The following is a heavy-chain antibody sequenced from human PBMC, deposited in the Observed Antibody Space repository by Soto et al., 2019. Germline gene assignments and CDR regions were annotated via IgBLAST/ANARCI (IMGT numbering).Heavy chain of an antibody. CDR1: GYTFTSYD. J-gene: IGHJ5*02. Sequence: VASVKVSCKASGYTFTSYDINWVRQATGQGLEWMGWMNPNSGNTGYAQKFQGRVTMTRNTSISTAYMELSSLRSEDTAVYYCARNSGYDYISPNNWFDPWGQGTLVTVSS. CDR2: MNPNSGNT. D-gene: IGHD5-12*01. CDR3: ARNSGYDYISPNNWFDP. V-gene: IGHV1-8*01.